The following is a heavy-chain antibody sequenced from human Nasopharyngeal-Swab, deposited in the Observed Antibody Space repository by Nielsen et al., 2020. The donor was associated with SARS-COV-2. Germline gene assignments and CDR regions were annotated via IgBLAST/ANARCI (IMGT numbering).Heavy chain of an antibody. CDR2: ISYDGSNK. CDR1: GFTFSSYG. Sequence: GGSLRLSCAASGFTFSSYGMHGVRKAPGKGLEWVAVISYDGSNKYYADSVKGRFTISRDNSKNTLYLKMNSLRAEDTAVYYCARAIRGYSSYYFDYWGHGTLVTVSS. D-gene: IGHD5-18*01. J-gene: IGHJ4*01. V-gene: IGHV3-30*03. CDR3: ARAIRGYSSYYFDY.